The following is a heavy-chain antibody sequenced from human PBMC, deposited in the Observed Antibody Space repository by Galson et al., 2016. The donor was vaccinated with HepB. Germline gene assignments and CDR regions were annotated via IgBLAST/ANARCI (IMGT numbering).Heavy chain of an antibody. CDR1: GGSMSDNSW. J-gene: IGHJ4*02. V-gene: IGHV4-4*02. CDR3: TRGALGTTASMAFDF. D-gene: IGHD1-26*01. Sequence: ETLSLTCAVSGGSMSDNSWWAWVRQSPGKELEWIGEIYQTGTAHYNPSFTSRATISIDKSKNQISLRLGSVTAADTAVYYCTRGALGTTASMAFDFWGQGTLVSVSS. CDR2: IYQTGTA.